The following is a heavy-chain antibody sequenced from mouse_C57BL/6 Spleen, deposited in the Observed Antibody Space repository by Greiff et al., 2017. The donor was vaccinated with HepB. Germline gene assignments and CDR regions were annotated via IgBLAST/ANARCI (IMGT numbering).Heavy chain of an antibody. J-gene: IGHJ4*01. D-gene: IGHD2-2*01. CDR2: IWSGGST. Sequence: VMLVESGPGLVQPSQSLSITCTVSGFSLTSYGVHWVRQSPGKGLEWLGVIWSGGSTDYNAAFISRLSISKDNSKSQVFFKMNSLQADDTAIYYWARTGLYYYAMDYWGQGTSVTVSS. CDR3: ARTGLYYYAMDY. V-gene: IGHV2-2*01. CDR1: GFSLTSYG.